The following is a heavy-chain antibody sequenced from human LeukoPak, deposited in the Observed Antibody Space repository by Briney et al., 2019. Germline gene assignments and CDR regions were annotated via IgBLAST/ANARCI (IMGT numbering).Heavy chain of an antibody. J-gene: IGHJ3*02. Sequence: ASVKVSCKASGGTFSSYAISWVRQAPGQGLEWMGGIIPIFGTANYAQKFRGRVTITADKSTSTVYMGLSSLRSEDTAVYYCARIRDGYNDAYDIWGQGTMVTVSS. CDR2: IIPIFGTA. V-gene: IGHV1-69*06. CDR1: GGTFSSYA. CDR3: ARIRDGYNDAYDI. D-gene: IGHD5-24*01.